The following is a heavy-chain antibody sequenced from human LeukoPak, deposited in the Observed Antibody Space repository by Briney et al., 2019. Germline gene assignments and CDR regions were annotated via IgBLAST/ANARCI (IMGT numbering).Heavy chain of an antibody. CDR1: GGSISSGGYY. CDR2: IYTSGST. Sequence: SETLSLTCTVSGGSISSGGYYWSWIRQPAGKGLEWIGRIYTSGSTNYNPSLKSRVTISVDTSKNQFSLKLSSVTAADTAVYYCARATIFGVVTHWGQGTLVTVSS. V-gene: IGHV4-61*02. J-gene: IGHJ4*02. D-gene: IGHD3-3*01. CDR3: ARATIFGVVTH.